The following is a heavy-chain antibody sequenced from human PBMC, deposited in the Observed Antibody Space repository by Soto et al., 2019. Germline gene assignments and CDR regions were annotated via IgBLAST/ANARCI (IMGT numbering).Heavy chain of an antibody. CDR3: AKGSWGPPHHPVATWFLFDY. D-gene: IGHD5-12*01. CDR2: ISYDGSNK. V-gene: IGHV3-30*18. CDR1: GFTFSSLG. Sequence: PGGSLRLSCAASGFTFSSLGMHWVRQAPGKGLEWVAVISYDGSNKYYADSVKGRFTISRDNSKNTLYPQMNSLRAEDTAVYYCAKGSWGPPHHPVATWFLFDYWGQGTLVTVSS. J-gene: IGHJ4*02.